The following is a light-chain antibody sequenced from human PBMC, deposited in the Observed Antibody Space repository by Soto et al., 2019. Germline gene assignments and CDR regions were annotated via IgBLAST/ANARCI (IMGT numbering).Light chain of an antibody. V-gene: IGKV1D-8*01. CDR1: QGISSY. Sequence: VIWMSQSPSVLSPSSGARVPIGRRMSQGISSYLAWYQKKPGKAPELMXYAASTLQSGVPSRFSGSGSGTDFTLTISFLQSEYFATYYCQQYYRFPQVTFGQGTRLQIK. J-gene: IGKJ5*01. CDR2: AAS. CDR3: QQYYRFPQVT.